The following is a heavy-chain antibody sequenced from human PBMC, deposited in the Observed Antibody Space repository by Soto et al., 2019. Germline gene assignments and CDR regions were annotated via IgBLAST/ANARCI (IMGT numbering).Heavy chain of an antibody. CDR3: ARSDREVPYYGMDV. Sequence: QVQLVQSGKEVVKPGASVKVSCQASGYTFNTYGVSWVRQAPGQGLAWMGWISAYNDNTKYAQNLQGRVTMTTDTSPSTAYLELRSLRSDDTAVFYCARSDREVPYYGMDVWGQGTTVTVSS. CDR2: ISAYNDNT. CDR1: GYTFNTYG. V-gene: IGHV1-18*04. D-gene: IGHD1-1*01. J-gene: IGHJ6*02.